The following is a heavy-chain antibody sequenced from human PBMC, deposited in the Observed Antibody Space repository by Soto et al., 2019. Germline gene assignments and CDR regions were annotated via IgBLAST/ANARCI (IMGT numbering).Heavy chain of an antibody. CDR1: GYTFTNYY. CDR2: INPSGGIT. CDR3: ARGDGRGSSGFYYYYGMDV. V-gene: IGHV1-46*01. D-gene: IGHD1-26*01. Sequence: QVQLVQSGAEVKKPGASVKLSCKASGYTFTNYYMHWVRQVPRQGLEWMGIINPSGGITSYAQKSQGRVTMTSDTSTSTVYMELSSLRSEDTAVYYCARGDGRGSSGFYYYYGMDVWGHGTTVTVSS. J-gene: IGHJ6*02.